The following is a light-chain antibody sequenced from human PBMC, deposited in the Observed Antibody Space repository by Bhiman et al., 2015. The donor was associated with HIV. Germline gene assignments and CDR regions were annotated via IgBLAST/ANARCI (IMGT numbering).Light chain of an antibody. CDR2: GST. CDR3: SSYAGSNTPYV. Sequence: QSVLTQPPSVSGAPGQRVTISCTGSSSNIGADYDVHWYQQLPGTAPKLLIYGSTNRPSGVPDRFSGSKSANTASLTVSGLLAEDEADYYCSSYAGSNTPYVFGTGTKVTV. J-gene: IGLJ1*01. V-gene: IGLV1-40*01. CDR1: SSNIGADYD.